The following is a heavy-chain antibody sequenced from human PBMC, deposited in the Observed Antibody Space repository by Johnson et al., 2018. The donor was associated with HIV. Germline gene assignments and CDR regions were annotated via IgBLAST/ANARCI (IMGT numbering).Heavy chain of an antibody. CDR2: IYSGGST. V-gene: IGHV3-66*01. D-gene: IGHD2-15*01. Sequence: VLLVESGGGVVQPGRSLRLSCAASGFTFSSYTIHWVRQAPGKGLEWVSVIYSGGSTYYADSVEGRFTISRDNSKNTLYLQMNSLREDEEAVYYCARRYCSGGRCLNPKEALDSWGQGTMVTVSS. CDR1: GFTFSSYT. CDR3: ARRYCSGGRCLNPKEALDS. J-gene: IGHJ3*02.